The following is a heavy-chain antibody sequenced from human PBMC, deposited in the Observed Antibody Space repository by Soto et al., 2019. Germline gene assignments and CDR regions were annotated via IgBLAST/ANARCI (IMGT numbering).Heavy chain of an antibody. CDR1: GFSLSTGGVG. Sequence: QITLKESGPTLVKPTQTLTLTCTFSGFSLSTGGVGVGWIRQPPGKALEWLALIYWDDDKRYSPSLKSRLTVTKDDSKNLVVLTTTNMDPVDRATYYGVLSHCGGECLGSYSSHYYYVMDVWCQGTTVTV. D-gene: IGHD2-21*01. J-gene: IGHJ6*02. CDR2: IYWDDDK. V-gene: IGHV2-5*02. CDR3: VLSHCGGECLGSYSSHYYYVMDV.